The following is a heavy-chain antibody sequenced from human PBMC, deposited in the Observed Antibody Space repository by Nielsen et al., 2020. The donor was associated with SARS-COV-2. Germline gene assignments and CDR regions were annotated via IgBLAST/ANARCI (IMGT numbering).Heavy chain of an antibody. CDR3: AKEHLHGGTRGALGY. J-gene: IGHJ4*02. Sequence: GGSLRLSCAASGFTFSSYGMHWVRQAPGKGLEWVAVISYDGSNKYYADSVKGRFTISRDNSKNTLYLQMNSLRAEDTAVYYCAKEHLHGGTRGALGYWGQGTLVTVSS. CDR2: ISYDGSNK. CDR1: GFTFSSYG. V-gene: IGHV3-30*18. D-gene: IGHD1-7*01.